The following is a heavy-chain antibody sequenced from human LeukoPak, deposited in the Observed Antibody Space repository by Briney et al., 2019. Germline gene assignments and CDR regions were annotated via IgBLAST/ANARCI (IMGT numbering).Heavy chain of an antibody. CDR2: INSDGSST. V-gene: IGHV3-74*01. CDR3: ARVYDFWSGYYQGHYMDV. Sequence: GGSLRLSCAASGFTFSSYWMHWVRQAPGKGLVWVSRINSDGSSTSYADSEKGRFTISRDNAKNTLYLQMNSLRAEDTAVYYCARVYDFWSGYYQGHYMDVWGKGTTVTVSS. J-gene: IGHJ6*03. D-gene: IGHD3-3*01. CDR1: GFTFSSYW.